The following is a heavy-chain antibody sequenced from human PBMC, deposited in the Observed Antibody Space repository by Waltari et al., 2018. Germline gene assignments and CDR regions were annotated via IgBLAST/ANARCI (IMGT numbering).Heavy chain of an antibody. CDR3: ARAVRYDYVWGSYRQGWFDP. J-gene: IGHJ5*02. D-gene: IGHD3-16*02. Sequence: KGLEWIGYIYTSGSTNYNPSLKSRVTISVDTSKNQFSLKLSSVTAADTAVYYCARAVRYDYVWGSYRQGWFDPWGQGTLVTVSS. V-gene: IGHV4-4*09. CDR2: IYTSGST.